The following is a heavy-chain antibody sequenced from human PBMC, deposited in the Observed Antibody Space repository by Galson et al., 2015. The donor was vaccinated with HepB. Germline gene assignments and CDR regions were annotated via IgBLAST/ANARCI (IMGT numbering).Heavy chain of an antibody. CDR1: GDSVSSNSAA. CDR3: ARGLHGGPYCCMDV. CDR2: TYYRSKWYN. D-gene: IGHD3-10*01. V-gene: IGHV6-1*01. Sequence: CAISGDSVSSNSAAWNWIRQSSSRGLEWLGRTYYRSKWYNDYAVSVKSRITINPDTSKNQFSLQLNSVTPEDTAVYYCARGLHGGPYCCMDVWGQGTPVTVSS. J-gene: IGHJ6*02.